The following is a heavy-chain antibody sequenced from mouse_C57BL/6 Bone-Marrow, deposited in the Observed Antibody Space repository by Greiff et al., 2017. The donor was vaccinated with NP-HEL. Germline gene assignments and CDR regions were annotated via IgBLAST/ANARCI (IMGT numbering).Heavy chain of an antibody. V-gene: IGHV1-59*01. CDR2: IDPSDSYT. Sequence: QVQLQQPGAELVRPGTSVKLSCKASGYTFTSYWMHWVKQRPGQGLEWIGVIDPSDSYTNYNQKFKGKATLTVDTSSSTAYMQLRSLTSEDSAVYYCARGSYYGSSYGAVDYWGQGTSVTVSS. J-gene: IGHJ4*01. CDR3: ARGSYYGSSYGAVDY. D-gene: IGHD1-1*01. CDR1: GYTFTSYW.